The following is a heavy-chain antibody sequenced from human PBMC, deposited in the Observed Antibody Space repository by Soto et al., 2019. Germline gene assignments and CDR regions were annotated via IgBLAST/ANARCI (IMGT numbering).Heavy chain of an antibody. V-gene: IGHV1-69*01. CDR3: GRGSSLTKVEY. CDR2: IIPIFGPA. J-gene: IGHJ4*02. Sequence: QVQLVQSGSEVKKPGSSVRVSCKASGGSVSNSAISWLRQAPGQGLEWMGGIIPIFGPAIYARKFQGRFTISAGESTGTAYMELNNVRSDDTAVYYCGRGSSLTKVEYWGQGTLVTVSS. CDR1: GGSVSNSA. D-gene: IGHD6-6*01.